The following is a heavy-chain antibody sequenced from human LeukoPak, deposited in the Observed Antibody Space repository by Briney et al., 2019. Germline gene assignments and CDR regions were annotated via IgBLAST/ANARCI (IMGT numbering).Heavy chain of an antibody. CDR2: IYYSGST. D-gene: IGHD2-15*01. V-gene: IGHV4-39*07. CDR1: GGSISSSSYY. Sequence: SETLSLTCTVSGGSISSSSYYWGWIRQPPGKGLEWIGSIYYSGSTNYNPSLKSRVTMSVDTSKNQFSLKLSSVTAADTAVYYCATDLNQGYCSGGSCYPYWYFDLWGRGTLVTVSS. J-gene: IGHJ2*01. CDR3: ATDLNQGYCSGGSCYPYWYFDL.